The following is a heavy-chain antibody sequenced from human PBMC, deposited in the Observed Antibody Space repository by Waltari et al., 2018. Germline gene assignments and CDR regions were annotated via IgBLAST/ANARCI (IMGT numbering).Heavy chain of an antibody. J-gene: IGHJ3*02. CDR2: ISGSGGST. Sequence: ELHLLASGGGLVQPGGSMRVSCAASGFPFSSYAMSWFRQAPGKGLEWVSAISGSGGSTYYADSVKGRFTISRDNSKNTLYLQMNSLRAEDTAVYYCAKTDSSGYYFDAFDIWGQGTMVTVSS. V-gene: IGHV3-23*01. D-gene: IGHD3-22*01. CDR3: AKTDSSGYYFDAFDI. CDR1: GFPFSSYA.